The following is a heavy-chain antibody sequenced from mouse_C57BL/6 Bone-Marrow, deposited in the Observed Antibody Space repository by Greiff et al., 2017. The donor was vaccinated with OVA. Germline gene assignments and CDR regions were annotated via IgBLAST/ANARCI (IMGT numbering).Heavy chain of an antibody. CDR1: GFTFSSYG. CDR3: AGHCY. CDR2: ISSGGSYT. Sequence: EVKVVESGGDLVKPGGSLKLSCAASGFTFSSYGMSWVRQTPDKRLEWVATISSGGSYTYYPDSVKGRFTISRDNATNTLYLQMSSLKSEDTAIFYCAGHCYWGQGTTLTVSS. V-gene: IGHV5-6*01. J-gene: IGHJ2*01.